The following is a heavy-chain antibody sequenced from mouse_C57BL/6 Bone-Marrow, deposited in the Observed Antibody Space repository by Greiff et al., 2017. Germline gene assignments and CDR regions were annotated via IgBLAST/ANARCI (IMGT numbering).Heavy chain of an antibody. CDR2: IHPNSGST. V-gene: IGHV1-64*01. CDR3: ARRLRLREY. D-gene: IGHD3-2*02. Sequence: QVQLQQSGAELVKPGASVTLSCKASGYTFTSYWMHWVKQRPGQGLEWIGMIHPNSGSTNYNEKFKSKATLTVDKSSSTAYMQLSSLTSEDSAVYYCARRLRLREYWGQGTTLTVSS. CDR1: GYTFTSYW. J-gene: IGHJ2*01.